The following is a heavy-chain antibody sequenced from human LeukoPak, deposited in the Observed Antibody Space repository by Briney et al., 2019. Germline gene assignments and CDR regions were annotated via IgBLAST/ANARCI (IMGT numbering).Heavy chain of an antibody. CDR2: IYYSGST. V-gene: IGHV4-59*01. CDR3: ARAGVEDAFDI. D-gene: IGHD5-24*01. Sequence: SQTLSLTRTVSGGSISSYYWSWIRQPPGKGLEWIGYIYYSGSTNYNPSLKSRVTISVDTSKNQFSLKLSSVTAADTAVYYCARAGVEDAFDIWGQGTMVTVSS. J-gene: IGHJ3*02. CDR1: GGSISSYY.